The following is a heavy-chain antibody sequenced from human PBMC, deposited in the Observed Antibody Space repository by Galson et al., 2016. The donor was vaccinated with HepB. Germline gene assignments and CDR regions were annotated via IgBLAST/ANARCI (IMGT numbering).Heavy chain of an antibody. D-gene: IGHD4-17*01. CDR1: GFTFTDYY. CDR2: ISSSSSTI. Sequence: SLRLSCAASGFTFTDYYMTWIRQAPGKGLEWLSYISSSSSTIYYADAVRGRFTISRDNAKNSLYLQMNSLRAEDTAIYFCARRALGTTVTTWHYYYGMDVWGQGTTVTVSS. J-gene: IGHJ6*02. V-gene: IGHV3-11*01. CDR3: ARRALGTTVTTWHYYYGMDV.